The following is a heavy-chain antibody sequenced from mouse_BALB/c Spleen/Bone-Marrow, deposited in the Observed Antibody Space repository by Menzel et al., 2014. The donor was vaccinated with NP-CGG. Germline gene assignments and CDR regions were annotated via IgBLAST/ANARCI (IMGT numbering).Heavy chain of an antibody. CDR1: GYAFSSSW. V-gene: IGHV1-82*01. J-gene: IGHJ2*01. Sequence: QVQLQQPGPELVKPGASVKISCKASGYAFSSSWMNWVKQRPGQGLEWIGRIYPGDGDTNYNGKFKGKALLTADKSSSTAYMQLSSLTSVDSAVYFCARDGYGKRNYFDYWGQGTTLTVSS. CDR3: ARDGYGKRNYFDY. CDR2: IYPGDGDT. D-gene: IGHD2-1*01.